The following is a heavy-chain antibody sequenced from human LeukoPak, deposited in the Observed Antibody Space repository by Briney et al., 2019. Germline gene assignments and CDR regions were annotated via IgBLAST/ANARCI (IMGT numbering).Heavy chain of an antibody. CDR3: AAKWGWFVY. J-gene: IGHJ4*02. CDR1: GFTFSSYA. Sequence: PGGSLRLSCAASGFTFSSYAMSWVRQAPGKGLEWVSAISGSGGSIYYADSVKGRFTISRDNSENTLYLQMNSLRVEDTAVYYCAAKWGWFVYWGQGTLVTVSS. CDR2: ISGSGGSI. D-gene: IGHD6-19*01. V-gene: IGHV3-23*01.